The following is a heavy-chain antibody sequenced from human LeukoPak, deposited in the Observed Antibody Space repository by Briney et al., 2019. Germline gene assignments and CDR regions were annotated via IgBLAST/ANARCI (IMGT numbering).Heavy chain of an antibody. D-gene: IGHD1-26*01. Sequence: MPGGSLRLSCAASGFTFSDYYMSWIRQAPGKGLEWVSYISSSGSTIYYADSVKGRFTISRDNAKNTLYLQMNSLRAEDTAVYYCVREFRGSNALEYWGQGTLVTVSS. V-gene: IGHV3-11*04. CDR2: ISSSGSTI. J-gene: IGHJ4*02. CDR1: GFTFSDYY. CDR3: VREFRGSNALEY.